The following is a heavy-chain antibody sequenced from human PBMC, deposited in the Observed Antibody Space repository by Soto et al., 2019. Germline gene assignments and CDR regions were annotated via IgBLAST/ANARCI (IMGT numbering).Heavy chain of an antibody. CDR2: ISYDGSNK. D-gene: IGHD4-17*01. CDR1: GFTFSSYA. Sequence: QVQLVESGGGVVQPGRSLRLSCAASGFTFSSYAMHWVSQAPGKGLEWVSGISYDGSNKYYADSVKGRFTISRDNSKNTLYLQMNSLRAEDTAVYYCAMQTDYVDYWYFDLWGRGTLVTVSS. J-gene: IGHJ2*01. V-gene: IGHV3-30-3*01. CDR3: AMQTDYVDYWYFDL.